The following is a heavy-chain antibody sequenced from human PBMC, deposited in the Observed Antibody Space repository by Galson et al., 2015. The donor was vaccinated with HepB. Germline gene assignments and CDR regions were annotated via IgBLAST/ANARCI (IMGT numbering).Heavy chain of an antibody. CDR1: GFTFSTFF. J-gene: IGHJ6*02. D-gene: IGHD4-17*01. Sequence: SLRLSCAASGFTFSTFFMHWVRQAPGKGLEWVAVISHDGSNTYYADSVKGRFTISRDNSKNTGYLQINSLRAEDTAVYYCASPVTNPYYYYYGMDVWGQGTTVTVSS. V-gene: IGHV3-30-3*01. CDR3: ASPVTNPYYYYYGMDV. CDR2: ISHDGSNT.